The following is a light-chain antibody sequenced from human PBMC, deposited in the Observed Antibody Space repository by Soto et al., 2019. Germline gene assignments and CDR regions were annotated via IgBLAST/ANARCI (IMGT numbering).Light chain of an antibody. Sequence: EIVMTQSPANLSVSPGERATLSCGASQSVSSNLAWYQQRPGQAPRLLIYGASTRATAIPARYSGSGSGTEFTLTISSLQSEDFAIYYCQQYNNWPLTFGGGTKVEIK. CDR1: QSVSSN. J-gene: IGKJ4*01. CDR2: GAS. CDR3: QQYNNWPLT. V-gene: IGKV3-15*01.